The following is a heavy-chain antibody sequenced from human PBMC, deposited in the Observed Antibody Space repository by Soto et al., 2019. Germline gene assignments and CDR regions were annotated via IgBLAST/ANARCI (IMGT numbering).Heavy chain of an antibody. Sequence: EVQVLESGGGLVQPGGSLRLSCAATGFTFSDFAMSWVRQAPGKGLEWVSRIYGGGNGPHYADSVKGRVTISRDNSMNTLNLQMNSLRAVDTAVYYCAKMEGMVPWAYSFNYWGQGTLVTGSS. D-gene: IGHD3-10*01. CDR1: GFTFSDFA. J-gene: IGHJ4*02. V-gene: IGHV3-23*01. CDR2: IYGGGNGP. CDR3: AKMEGMVPWAYSFNY.